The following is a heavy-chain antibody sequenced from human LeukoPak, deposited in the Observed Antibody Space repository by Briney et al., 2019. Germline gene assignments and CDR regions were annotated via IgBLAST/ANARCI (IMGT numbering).Heavy chain of an antibody. CDR3: AKASRFGYSYGPREYFYYMDV. Sequence: GGTLRLSCAASGFTFTSFGMSWVRQAPGKGLEWISTISGSGGSTYYADSVKGRFTISRDNSKNTLYLQMNTLRAEDTAVYYCAKASRFGYSYGPREYFYYMDVWGKGTTVTISS. V-gene: IGHV3-23*01. J-gene: IGHJ6*03. D-gene: IGHD5-18*01. CDR2: ISGSGGST. CDR1: GFTFTSFG.